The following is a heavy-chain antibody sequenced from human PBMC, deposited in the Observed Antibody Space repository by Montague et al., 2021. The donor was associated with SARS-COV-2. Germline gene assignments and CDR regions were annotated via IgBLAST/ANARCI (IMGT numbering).Heavy chain of an antibody. J-gene: IGHJ4*02. V-gene: IGHV4-59*08. Sequence: SETLSLTCSVSGDSIKTYYWSWIRQPPGRGLEYIGYVFYTGSTNYNPSLKSRLTISEDTSKNQFSLELRTVTAADTAVYYCARRSGSSSWFFDYWGQGILVTVSS. CDR1: GDSIKTYY. CDR3: ARRSGSSSWFFDY. CDR2: VFYTGST. D-gene: IGHD6-13*01.